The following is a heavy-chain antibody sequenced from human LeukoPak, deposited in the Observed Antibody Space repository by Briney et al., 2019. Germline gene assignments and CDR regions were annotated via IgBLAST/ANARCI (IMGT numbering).Heavy chain of an antibody. D-gene: IGHD3-22*01. J-gene: IGHJ5*02. Sequence: SETLSLTCTVSGGSISSGDYYWSWIRQPPGKGLEWIAYMYYSGSTYYNPPLRSRVTMSADTSKNQLSLKLSSVTAADTAVYYCARPYYYDSRIDPWGQGILVTVSS. V-gene: IGHV4-30-4*01. CDR2: MYYSGST. CDR3: ARPYYYDSRIDP. CDR1: GGSISSGDYY.